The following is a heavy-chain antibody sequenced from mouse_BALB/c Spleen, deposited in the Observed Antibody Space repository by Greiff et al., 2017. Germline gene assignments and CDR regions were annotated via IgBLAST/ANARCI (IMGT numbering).Heavy chain of an antibody. V-gene: IGHV5-17*02. CDR1: GFTFSSFG. CDR2: ISSGSSTI. J-gene: IGHJ2*01. Sequence: EVKLMESGGGLVQPGGSRKLSCAASGFTFSSFGMHWVRQAPEKGLEWVAYISSGSSTIYYADTVKGRFTISRDNPKNTLFLQMTSLRSEDTAMYYCARVGEGYYFDYWGQGTTLTVSS. CDR3: ARVGEGYYFDY.